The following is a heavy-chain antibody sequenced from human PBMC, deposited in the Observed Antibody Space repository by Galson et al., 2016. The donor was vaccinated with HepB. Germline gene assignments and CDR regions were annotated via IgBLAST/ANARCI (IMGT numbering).Heavy chain of an antibody. CDR1: GGSFSGYY. J-gene: IGHJ6*02. D-gene: IGHD6-13*01. V-gene: IGHV4-34*01. CDR3: ARVGLFKYSTSWYESYYYGLDV. Sequence: SETLSLTCGLNGGSFSGYYWSWIRQTPGKGLEWIGETNHSGGTDYKPSLKSRVTISVDMFRRQFSLKLTSVTAAGTAVCYCARVGLFKYSTSWYESYYYGLDVWGQGTTVTVSS. CDR2: TNHSGGT.